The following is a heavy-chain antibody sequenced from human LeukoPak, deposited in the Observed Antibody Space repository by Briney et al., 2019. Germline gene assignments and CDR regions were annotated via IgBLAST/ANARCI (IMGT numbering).Heavy chain of an antibody. Sequence: GSLRLSCAASGFTFSSYGMSWVRQAPGKGLEWFSAISETGDSTYHTDSVKGRFTISRDNSKSTLYLQMNSLRVEDTAVYYCAKDISSGYYFDYWGQGTLVTVSS. CDR2: ISETGDST. V-gene: IGHV3-23*01. CDR1: GFTFSSYG. J-gene: IGHJ4*02. D-gene: IGHD3-22*01. CDR3: AKDISSGYYFDY.